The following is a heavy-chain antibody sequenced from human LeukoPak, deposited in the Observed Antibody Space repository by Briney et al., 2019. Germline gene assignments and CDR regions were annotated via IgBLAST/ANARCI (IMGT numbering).Heavy chain of an antibody. D-gene: IGHD5-18*01. Sequence: PGGSLRLSCQASGFTVSSNYISWVRQAPGKGLEWVSVIYSGGSTYYADSVKGRFTISRDNSKNTLYLQMNTLRAEDTAVYYGSRGGIEIWRWAFDYWGQGTLVTVSS. CDR3: SRGGIEIWRWAFDY. CDR2: IYSGGST. J-gene: IGHJ4*02. V-gene: IGHV3-53*01. CDR1: GFTVSSNY.